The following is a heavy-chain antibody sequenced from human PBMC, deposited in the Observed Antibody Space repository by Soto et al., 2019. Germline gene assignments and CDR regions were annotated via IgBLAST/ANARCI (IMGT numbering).Heavy chain of an antibody. CDR2: IYYSGST. J-gene: IGHJ5*02. Sequence: SETLSLTCTVSGDSVSSGSYYWSWIRQPPGKGLEWIGYIYYSGSTNYTPSLKSRVTISVDTSKNQFSLKLSSVTAADTAVYYCAREGQHYYGSGSYYNGYNWFDPWGQGTRVTVSS. CDR1: GDSVSSGSYY. CDR3: AREGQHYYGSGSYYNGYNWFDP. V-gene: IGHV4-61*01. D-gene: IGHD3-10*01.